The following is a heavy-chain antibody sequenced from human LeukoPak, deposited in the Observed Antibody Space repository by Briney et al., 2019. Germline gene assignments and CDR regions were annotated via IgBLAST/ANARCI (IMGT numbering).Heavy chain of an antibody. CDR1: GGSISSYY. V-gene: IGHV4-59*01. CDR3: ARDFNYDSSGYLYNWFDP. D-gene: IGHD3-22*01. Sequence: SETLFLTCTVSGGSISSYYWSWIRQPPGKGLEWIGYIDYSGSTNYNPSLKSRVTISVDTTKNQFSLKLSSVTAADTAVYYCARDFNYDSSGYLYNWFDPWGQGTLVTVSS. CDR2: IDYSGST. J-gene: IGHJ5*02.